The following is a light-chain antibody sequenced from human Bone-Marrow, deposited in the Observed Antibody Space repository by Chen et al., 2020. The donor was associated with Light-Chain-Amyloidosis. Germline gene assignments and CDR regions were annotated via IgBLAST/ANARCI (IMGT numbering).Light chain of an antibody. J-gene: IGLJ3*02. CDR2: DDS. Sequence: SYVLTQPSSVSVAPGQTATIACGGNNIGSTGVHWYQQTPGQAPLLVVYDDSDRPSGIPERLSGANSGNTATLTISRVEAGDEADYYCQVWDRSSDRPVFGGGTTLTVL. CDR1: NIGSTG. V-gene: IGLV3-21*02. CDR3: QVWDRSSDRPV.